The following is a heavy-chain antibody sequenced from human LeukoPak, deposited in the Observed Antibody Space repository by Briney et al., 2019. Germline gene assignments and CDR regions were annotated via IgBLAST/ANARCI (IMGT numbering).Heavy chain of an antibody. CDR2: TYYRSKWYN. J-gene: IGHJ4*02. CDR1: GDSVSSNSAA. V-gene: IGHV6-1*01. D-gene: IGHD4-23*01. Sequence: SQTLSLTCAISGDSVSSNSAAWNWIRQSPSRGLEWPGRTYYRSKWYNDYAVSVKSRITINPDTSKNQFSLQLNSVTPEDTAVYYCARSKNPTVVTRAYYFGYWGQGTLVTVSS. CDR3: ARSKNPTVVTRAYYFGY.